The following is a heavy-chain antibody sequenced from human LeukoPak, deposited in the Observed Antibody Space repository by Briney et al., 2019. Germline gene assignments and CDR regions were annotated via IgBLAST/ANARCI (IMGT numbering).Heavy chain of an antibody. CDR1: GFTFSSYW. D-gene: IGHD6-25*01. Sequence: PGGSLRLSCAASGFTFSSYWMHWVRQAPGKGLMWVSRINTAGSSSTYADSVKGRFTISRDNAKDTLYLQMNSLRVEDTAVYYCTRRQRLTSFDYWGQGTLVSVAS. V-gene: IGHV3-74*01. CDR2: INTAGSSS. J-gene: IGHJ4*02. CDR3: TRRQRLTSFDY.